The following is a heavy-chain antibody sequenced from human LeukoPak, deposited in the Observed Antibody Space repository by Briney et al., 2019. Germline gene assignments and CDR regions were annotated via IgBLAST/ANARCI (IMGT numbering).Heavy chain of an antibody. CDR3: ARDNSVGDNAWWFDP. J-gene: IGHJ5*02. CDR1: GYTFTGYY. CDR2: INPSGGST. Sequence: ASVKVSCKASGYTFTGYYMHWARQAPGQGLEWMGIINPSGGSTSYAQKFQGRVTMTRDMSTSTDYMELSSLRSEDTAIYYCARDNSVGDNAWWFDPWGQGTLVTVSS. V-gene: IGHV1-46*01. D-gene: IGHD1-26*01.